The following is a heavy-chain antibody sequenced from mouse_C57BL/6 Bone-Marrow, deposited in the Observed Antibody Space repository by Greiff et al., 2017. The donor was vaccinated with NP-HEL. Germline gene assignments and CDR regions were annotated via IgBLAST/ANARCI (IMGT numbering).Heavy chain of an antibody. Sequence: EVKLMESGPGLVKPSQSLSLTCSVTGYSITSGYYWNWIRQFPGNKLEWMGYISYDGSNNYNPSLKNRISITRDTSKNQCFLKLNSVTTEDTATYYCARGHYYGSSYDWYFDVWGTGTTVTVSS. CDR1: GYSITSGYY. D-gene: IGHD1-1*01. V-gene: IGHV3-6*01. CDR3: ARGHYYGSSYDWYFDV. J-gene: IGHJ1*03. CDR2: ISYDGSN.